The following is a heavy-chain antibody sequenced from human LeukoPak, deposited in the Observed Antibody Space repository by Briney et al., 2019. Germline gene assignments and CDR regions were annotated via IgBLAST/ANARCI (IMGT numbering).Heavy chain of an antibody. CDR3: ATRTYYYGSGSYYPFDY. V-gene: IGHV1-69*06. Sequence: SVKVSCKASGGTFSSYAISWVRQAPGQGLEWMGGIIPIFGTANYAQKFQGRVTMTEDTSTDTAYMELSSLRSEDTAVYYCATRTYYYGSGSYYPFDYWGQGTLVTVSS. D-gene: IGHD3-10*01. CDR2: IIPIFGTA. J-gene: IGHJ4*02. CDR1: GGTFSSYA.